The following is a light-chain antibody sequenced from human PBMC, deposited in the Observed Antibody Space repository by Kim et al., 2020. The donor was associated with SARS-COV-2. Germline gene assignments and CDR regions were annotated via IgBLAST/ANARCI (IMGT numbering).Light chain of an antibody. J-gene: IGLJ1*01. CDR1: SSDVGGYNY. Sequence: SITISCTGTSSDVGGYNYVSWYQQHPGKAPKLMIYDVSKRPSGVSNRFSGSKSGNTASLTISGLQAEDEADYYCSSYTSSSTFPHVFGTGTKVTVL. CDR2: DVS. V-gene: IGLV2-14*04. CDR3: SSYTSSSTFPHV.